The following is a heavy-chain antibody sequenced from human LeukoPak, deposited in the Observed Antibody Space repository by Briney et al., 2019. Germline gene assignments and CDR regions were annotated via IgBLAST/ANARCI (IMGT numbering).Heavy chain of an antibody. V-gene: IGHV4-59*12. CDR1: GGSISNYY. J-gene: IGHJ6*02. CDR3: ARDRRIPDYYGSGSYSSYGMDV. CDR2: IYYSGST. D-gene: IGHD3-10*01. Sequence: SETLSLTCTVSGGSISNYYWSWIRQPPGKGLEWIGYIYYSGSTNYNPSLKSRVTISVDTSKNQFSLKLSSVTAADTAVYYCARDRRIPDYYGSGSYSSYGMDVWGQGTTVTVSS.